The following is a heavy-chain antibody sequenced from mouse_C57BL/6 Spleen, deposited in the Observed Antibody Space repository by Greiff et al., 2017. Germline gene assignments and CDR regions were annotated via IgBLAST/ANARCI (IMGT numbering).Heavy chain of an antibody. D-gene: IGHD1-1*01. CDR3: TRKDFGSSYYFDY. CDR1: GYTFTDYE. Sequence: QVQLQQSGAELVRPGASVTLSCKASGYTFTDYEMHWVKQTPVHGLEWIGAIDPETGGTAYNQKFKGKAILTADKSSSTAYMELSCLTSEDSAVYCCTRKDFGSSYYFDYWGQGTTLTVSS. J-gene: IGHJ2*01. CDR2: IDPETGGT. V-gene: IGHV1-15*01.